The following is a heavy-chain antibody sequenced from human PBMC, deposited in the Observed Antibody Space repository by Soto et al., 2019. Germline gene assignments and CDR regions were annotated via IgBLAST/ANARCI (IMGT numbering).Heavy chain of an antibody. Sequence: SETMSPPSTVDAGSIISITYCWVRIRHHPGKGREWIGSIYYSGSTYYNPSLKRRVTISVDTSKNQFSLKLSSVTAADTAVYYCAIGEYYYDSSGLLGVYGMDVWGKGTTVTVSP. CDR3: AIGEYYYDSSGLLGVYGMDV. CDR1: AGSIISITYC. J-gene: IGHJ6*04. D-gene: IGHD3-22*01. V-gene: IGHV4-39*01. CDR2: IYYSGST.